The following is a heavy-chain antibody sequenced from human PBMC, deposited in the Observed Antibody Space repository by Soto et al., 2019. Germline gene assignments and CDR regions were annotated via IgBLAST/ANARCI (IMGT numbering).Heavy chain of an antibody. CDR2: ISSSSSYI. CDR1: GFTFSSYS. J-gene: IGHJ4*02. CDR3: ARGYGDYVGFDY. V-gene: IGHV3-21*01. D-gene: IGHD4-17*01. Sequence: EVQLVESGGGLVKPGGSLRLSCAASGFTFSSYSMNWVRQAPGKGLEWVSSISSSSSYIYYADSVKGRLTISRDNAKNSLYLQMNSRRAEDTAVYYCARGYGDYVGFDYWGQGTLVTVSS.